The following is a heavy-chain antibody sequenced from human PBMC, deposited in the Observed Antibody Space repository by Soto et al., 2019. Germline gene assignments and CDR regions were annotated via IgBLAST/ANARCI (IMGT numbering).Heavy chain of an antibody. CDR2: ITPIFGTI. CDR3: ARPRTVATTKGYDY. Sequence: QVQLVQSGAEVKKPGSSVKVSCKASGGTFSNYPSTWVRQAPGHGLEWMGGITPIFGTITYAQKFQGRVTIRADESTSTAYMGMSRLTSEDTAVYYCARPRTVATTKGYDYWGQGTLVTVSS. D-gene: IGHD6-25*01. CDR1: GGTFSNYP. J-gene: IGHJ4*02. V-gene: IGHV1-69*01.